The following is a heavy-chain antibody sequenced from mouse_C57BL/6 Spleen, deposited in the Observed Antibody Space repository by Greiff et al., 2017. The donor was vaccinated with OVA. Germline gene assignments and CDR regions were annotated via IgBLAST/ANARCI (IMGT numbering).Heavy chain of an antibody. D-gene: IGHD2-4*01. CDR3: ARSDDYDGHYYAMDY. CDR1: GYTFTSYW. Sequence: VQLQQSGAELVKPGASVKMSCKASGYTFTSYWITWVKQRPGQGLEWIGDIYPGSGSTNYNEKFKSKATLTVDTSSSTAYMQLSSLTSEDSAVYYCARSDDYDGHYYAMDYWGQGTSVTVSS. CDR2: IYPGSGST. J-gene: IGHJ4*01. V-gene: IGHV1-55*01.